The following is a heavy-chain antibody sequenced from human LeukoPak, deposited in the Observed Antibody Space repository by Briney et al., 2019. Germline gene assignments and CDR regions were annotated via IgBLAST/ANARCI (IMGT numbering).Heavy chain of an antibody. CDR1: GGSISSSSYY. J-gene: IGHJ4*02. D-gene: IGHD6-6*01. CDR2: IYYSGST. Sequence: SETLSLTCTVSGGSISSSSYYWGWIRQPPGKGLERIGSIYYSGSTYYNPSLKSRVTISVDTSKNQFSLKLSSVTAADTAVYYCATIEYSRYFDYWGQGTLVTVSS. V-gene: IGHV4-39*01. CDR3: ATIEYSRYFDY.